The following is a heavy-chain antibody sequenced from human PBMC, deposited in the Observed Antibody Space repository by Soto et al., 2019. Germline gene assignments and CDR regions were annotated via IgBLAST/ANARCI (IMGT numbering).Heavy chain of an antibody. J-gene: IGHJ4*02. V-gene: IGHV1-2*02. Sequence: GASVKVSCKASGYTFIAYYMHWVRQAPGQGFEWLGRISPKSGATNYAQKFQGRVTMTWDTSLNTAYMELSSLISEDTAVYYCARPPGYISDWYYFDLWGQGTLVTVSS. D-gene: IGHD3-9*01. CDR2: ISPKSGAT. CDR1: GYTFIAYY. CDR3: ARPPGYISDWYYFDL.